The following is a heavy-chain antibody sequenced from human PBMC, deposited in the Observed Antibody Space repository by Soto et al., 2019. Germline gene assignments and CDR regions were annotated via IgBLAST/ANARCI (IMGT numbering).Heavy chain of an antibody. Sequence: QVQLVQSGGGVVQPGRSLRLSCAGSGFTFSSYAIPWVRQAPGKGLEGVALISYDGGNEKYTESVKDRFTISRDDSHNVAYLQMSSLRTEDTAMYYCAKDRYSGTYPTDFDYWGQGSLVTVSS. D-gene: IGHD1-26*01. CDR3: AKDRYSGTYPTDFDY. V-gene: IGHV3-30*18. J-gene: IGHJ4*02. CDR1: GFTFSSYA. CDR2: ISYDGGNE.